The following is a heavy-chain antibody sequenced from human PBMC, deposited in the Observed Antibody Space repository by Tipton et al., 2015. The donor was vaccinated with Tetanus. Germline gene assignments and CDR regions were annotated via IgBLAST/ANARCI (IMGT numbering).Heavy chain of an antibody. CDR2: ISSSSRYI. V-gene: IGHV3-21*01. Sequence: SLRLSCSVSGFAFGNYVMNWVRQAPGKGLEWVSSISSSSRYIYYADSVKGRFTISRDNAKNSLYLQMISLRAEDTAVYSCARGMAEASNCGGDCYSDYWGQGTLVTVSS. CDR1: GFAFGNYV. J-gene: IGHJ4*02. CDR3: ARGMAEASNCGGDCYSDY. D-gene: IGHD2-21*02.